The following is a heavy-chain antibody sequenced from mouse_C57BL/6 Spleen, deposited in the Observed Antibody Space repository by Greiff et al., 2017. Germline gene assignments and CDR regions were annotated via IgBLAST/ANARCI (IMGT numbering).Heavy chain of an antibody. CDR3: TRDAEGYYPMDY. CDR2: ISSGGDYI. V-gene: IGHV5-9-1*02. Sequence: EVMLVESGEGLVKPGGSLKLSCAASGFTFSSYAMSWVRQTPEKRLEWVAYISSGGDYIYYADTVKGRFTISRDNARNTLYLQMSSLKSEDTAMYYFTRDAEGYYPMDYWGQGTSVTVSS. CDR1: GFTFSSYA. J-gene: IGHJ4*01.